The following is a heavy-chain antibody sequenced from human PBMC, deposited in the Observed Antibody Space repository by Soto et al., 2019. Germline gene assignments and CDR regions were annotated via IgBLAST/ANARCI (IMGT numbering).Heavy chain of an antibody. J-gene: IGHJ6*03. D-gene: IGHD2-2*01. Sequence: SETLSLTCAVCGGSFSGYYWSWIRQPPGKGLEWIGEINHSGSTNYNPSLKSRVTISVDTSKNQFSLKLSSVTAADTAVYYCARGGSTSLQGYYYYMDVWGKGTTVTVSS. CDR3: ARGGSTSLQGYYYYMDV. CDR2: INHSGST. V-gene: IGHV4-34*01. CDR1: GGSFSGYY.